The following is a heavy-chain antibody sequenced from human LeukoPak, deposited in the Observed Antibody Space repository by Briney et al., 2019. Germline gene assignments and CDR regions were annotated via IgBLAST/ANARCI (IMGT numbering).Heavy chain of an antibody. CDR1: GDSVSGYY. J-gene: IGHJ3*02. D-gene: IGHD6-19*01. Sequence: SETLSLTCTVSGDSVSGYYWSWIRQPPGKGLEWIGYIYYSGSTNYNPSLKSRVTMSVDTSKNQFSLKLTSVTAADTAVYYCARGAVAVRNAFDIWGQGTRVTVSS. CDR3: ARGAVAVRNAFDI. V-gene: IGHV4-59*02. CDR2: IYYSGST.